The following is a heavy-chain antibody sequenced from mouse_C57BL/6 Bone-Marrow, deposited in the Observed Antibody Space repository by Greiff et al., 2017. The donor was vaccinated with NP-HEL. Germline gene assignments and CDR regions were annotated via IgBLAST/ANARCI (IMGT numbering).Heavy chain of an antibody. D-gene: IGHD2-4*01. CDR2: INPNNGGT. J-gene: IGHJ3*01. CDR1: GYTFTDYY. CDR3: ARSSYDYDLSWFAY. Sequence: VQLQQSGPELVKPGASVKISCKASGYTFTDYYMNWVKQSHGKSLEWIGDINPNNGGTSYNQKFKGKATLTVDKSSSTAYMELRSLTSEDSAVYYCARSSYDYDLSWFAYWGQGTLVTVSA. V-gene: IGHV1-26*01.